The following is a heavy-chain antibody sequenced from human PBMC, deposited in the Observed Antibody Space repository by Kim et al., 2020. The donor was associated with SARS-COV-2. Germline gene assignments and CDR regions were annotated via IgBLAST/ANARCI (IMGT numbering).Heavy chain of an antibody. CDR1: GFTFSSYA. J-gene: IGHJ5*02. CDR2: ISYDGSNK. D-gene: IGHD4-17*01. CDR3: ARAQNDYGDPGWFDP. V-gene: IGHV3-30*04. Sequence: GGSLRLSCAASGFTFSSYAMHWVRQAPGKGLEWVAVISYDGSNKYYVDSVKGRFTISRDNSKNTLYLQMNSLRAEDTAVYYCARAQNDYGDPGWFDPWGQPTLVTVSS.